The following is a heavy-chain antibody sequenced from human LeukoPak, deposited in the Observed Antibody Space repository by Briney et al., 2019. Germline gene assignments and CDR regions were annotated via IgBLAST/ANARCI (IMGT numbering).Heavy chain of an antibody. J-gene: IGHJ6*03. D-gene: IGHD4/OR15-4a*01. CDR2: IIPIFGTA. V-gene: IGHV1-69*06. CDR1: GGTFSSYA. CDR3: ARPGLTRTFEDYMDV. Sequence: ASVKVSCKASGGTFSSYAISWVRQAPGQGLEWMGRIIPIFGTANYAQKFQGRVTITAGKSTSTAYMELSSLRSEDTAVYYCARPGLTRTFEDYMDVWGKGTTVTVSS.